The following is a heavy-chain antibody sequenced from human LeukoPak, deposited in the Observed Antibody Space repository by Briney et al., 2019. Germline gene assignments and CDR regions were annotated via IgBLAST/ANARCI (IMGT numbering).Heavy chain of an antibody. Sequence: GGSLRLSCAASGFTFSSYSMNWVRQAPGKGLEWVSSISSSSSYIYYADSVKGRFTISRDNSKNTLYLQMNSLRAEDTAVYYCAKNSLKYYYDSSGYSLGPDYWGQGTLVTVSS. CDR1: GFTFSSYS. J-gene: IGHJ4*02. V-gene: IGHV3-21*04. CDR3: AKNSLKYYYDSSGYSLGPDY. D-gene: IGHD3-22*01. CDR2: ISSSSSYI.